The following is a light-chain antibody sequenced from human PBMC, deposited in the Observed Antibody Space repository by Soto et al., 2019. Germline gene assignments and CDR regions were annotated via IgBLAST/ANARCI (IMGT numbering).Light chain of an antibody. Sequence: QSALTQPASVSGSPGQSITISCTGTSSDVGTYNLVSWYQQHPGKAPKLMIFEVSKRPSGVSNRFSGSKSGNTASLTISGLKAEDEADYSGCSHVGTTPPQWVFGGGTKLTVL. CDR1: SSDVGTYNL. V-gene: IGLV2-23*02. CDR2: EVS. CDR3: CSHVGTTPPQWV. J-gene: IGLJ3*02.